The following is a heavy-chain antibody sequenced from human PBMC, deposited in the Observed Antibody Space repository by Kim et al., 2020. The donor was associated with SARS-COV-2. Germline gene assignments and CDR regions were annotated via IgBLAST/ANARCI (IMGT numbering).Heavy chain of an antibody. CDR1: GYTFTGYY. Sequence: ASVKVSCKASGYTFTGYYMHWVRQAPGQGLEWMGRINPNSGGTNYAQKFQGRVTMTRDTSISTAYMELSRLRSDDTAVYYCARDYLAFDPEMRVYSSGHSFDYWGQGTLVTVSS. J-gene: IGHJ4*02. V-gene: IGHV1-2*06. D-gene: IGHD6-19*01. CDR2: INPNSGGT. CDR3: ARDYLAFDPEMRVYSSGHSFDY.